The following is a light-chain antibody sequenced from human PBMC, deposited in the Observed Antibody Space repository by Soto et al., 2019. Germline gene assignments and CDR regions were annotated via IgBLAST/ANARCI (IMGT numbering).Light chain of an antibody. Sequence: EIVLTQSPGTLSLSPGERATLSCRASQSITNNYLAWYQQKPGRAHRLLIYGASSRATGIPDRFSGSGSGTDFTLTISSLEPEDFAVYYCQQRLSWPITFGKGTRLEIK. CDR3: QQRLSWPIT. J-gene: IGKJ5*01. CDR2: GAS. CDR1: QSITNNY. V-gene: IGKV3D-20*02.